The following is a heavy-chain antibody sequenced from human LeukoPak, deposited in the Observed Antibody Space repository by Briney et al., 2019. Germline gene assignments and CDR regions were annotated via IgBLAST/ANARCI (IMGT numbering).Heavy chain of an antibody. J-gene: IGHJ4*02. CDR3: ARGCSGGSCFNHFDY. CDR1: GYTFTSYA. D-gene: IGHD2-15*01. V-gene: IGHV1-3*01. CDR2: INAGNGNT. Sequence: ASVKVSCKASGYTFTSYAMHWVRQAPGQRLEWMGWINAGNGNTKYSQKFQGRVTITRDTSASTAYMELSSLRSEDTAVYYCARGCSGGSCFNHFDYWGQGTLVTVSS.